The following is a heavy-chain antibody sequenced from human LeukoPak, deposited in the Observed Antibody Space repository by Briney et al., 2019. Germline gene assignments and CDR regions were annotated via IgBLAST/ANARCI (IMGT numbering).Heavy chain of an antibody. J-gene: IGHJ6*02. CDR2: INTNSGGT. CDR3: ARGDSSSWYYYYGMDV. CDR1: GYTFTGYY. Sequence: ASVTVSCKASGYTFTGYYMHWVRQAPGQGLEWMGWINTNSGGTNYAQKFQGRVTMTRHTSISTAYMERSSLRSEDTAVYYCARGDSSSWYYYYGMDVWGQGTTVTVSS. D-gene: IGHD6-13*01. V-gene: IGHV1-2*02.